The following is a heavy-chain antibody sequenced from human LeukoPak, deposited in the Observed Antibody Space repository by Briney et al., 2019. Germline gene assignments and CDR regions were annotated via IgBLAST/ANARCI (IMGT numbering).Heavy chain of an antibody. CDR1: GYTFTGFC. J-gene: IGHJ1*01. Sequence: DSVKVSCKASGYTFTGFCIHWVRQAPGQGLEWMGWLKPNSGGTNYAQNFQGRVTMTRDTSISTGYMELSRLRSDDTAVYYCARDLDNYSGSGSYYNGDPLFQHWGQGTLVTVSS. V-gene: IGHV1-2*02. CDR3: ARDLDNYSGSGSYYNGDPLFQH. CDR2: LKPNSGGT. D-gene: IGHD3-10*01.